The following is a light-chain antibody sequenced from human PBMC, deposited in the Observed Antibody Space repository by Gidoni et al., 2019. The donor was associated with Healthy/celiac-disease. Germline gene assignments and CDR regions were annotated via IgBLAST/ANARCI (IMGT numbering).Light chain of an antibody. CDR2: WAS. Sequence: DIVMTQSTDPLAVSLGERATINCKSSQSVLYSSNNKSYLAWYQQKPGQHPKLLIYWASTRESGVPDRFSGSGSGTDFTLTISSLQAEDVAVYYCQQYYSTPWTFGQGTKVEIK. V-gene: IGKV4-1*01. J-gene: IGKJ1*01. CDR1: QSVLYSSNNKSY. CDR3: QQYYSTPWT.